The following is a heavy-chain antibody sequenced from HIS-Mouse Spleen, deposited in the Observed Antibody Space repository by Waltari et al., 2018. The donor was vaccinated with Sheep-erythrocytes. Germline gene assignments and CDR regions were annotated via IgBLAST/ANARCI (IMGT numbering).Heavy chain of an antibody. CDR3: AKDISRNIVVVPAAVGDY. D-gene: IGHD2-2*01. J-gene: IGHJ4*02. CDR1: GFSFADCA. V-gene: IGHV3-9*01. Sequence: EVQLVESGGGLVQPGRSLRLSCAASGFSFADCAMHWVRQGPGKVLEWVSVSSVNSGSIGYAESVKGRFTISRDNAKNSLYLQMNSLRAEDTALYYCAKDISRNIVVVPAAVGDYWGQGTLVTVSS. CDR2: SSVNSGSI.